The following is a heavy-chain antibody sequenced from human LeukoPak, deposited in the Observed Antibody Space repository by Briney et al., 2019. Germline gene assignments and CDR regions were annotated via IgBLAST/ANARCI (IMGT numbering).Heavy chain of an antibody. CDR2: ISSSGIAK. Sequence: GRSLRLSCAASGFIFSNTYMNWIRQAPGKGLEWASYISSSGIAKNYADSVKGRFTISRDNANNSLYLQMNDLRADDTAVYYCARGDSSACPDYWGQGTLVTVSS. CDR3: ARGDSSACPDY. CDR1: GFIFSNTY. D-gene: IGHD3-22*01. J-gene: IGHJ4*02. V-gene: IGHV3-11*01.